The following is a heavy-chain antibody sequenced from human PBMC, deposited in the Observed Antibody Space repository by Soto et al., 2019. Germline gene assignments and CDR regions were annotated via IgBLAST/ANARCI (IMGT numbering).Heavy chain of an antibody. CDR1: GFTLTRYS. V-gene: IGHV3-21*06. Sequence: GGSLRLSCAASGFTLTRYSMNWVRQDPGKGLEWVSSISSTTNYIYYGDSMKGRFTISRDNAKNSLYLEMNSLRAEDTAVYYCARESEDLTSNFDYWGQGTLVTVSS. CDR2: ISSTTNYI. J-gene: IGHJ4*02. CDR3: ARESEDLTSNFDY.